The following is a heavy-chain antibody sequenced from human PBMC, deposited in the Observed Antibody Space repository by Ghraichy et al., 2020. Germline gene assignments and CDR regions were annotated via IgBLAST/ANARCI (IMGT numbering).Heavy chain of an antibody. Sequence: GGSLRLSCAASGFTFSSYGMHWVRQAPGKGLEWVAVIWYDGSNKYYADSVKGRFTISRDNSKNTLYLQMNSLRAEDTAVYYCARGPYCGGDCSYYYYYGMDVWGQGTTVTVSS. CDR3: ARGPYCGGDCSYYYYYGMDV. CDR1: GFTFSSYG. J-gene: IGHJ6*02. D-gene: IGHD2-21*01. V-gene: IGHV3-33*01. CDR2: IWYDGSNK.